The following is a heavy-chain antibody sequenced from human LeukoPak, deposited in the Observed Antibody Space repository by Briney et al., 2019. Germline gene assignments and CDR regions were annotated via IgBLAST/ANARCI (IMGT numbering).Heavy chain of an antibody. CDR1: GGSISTYY. CDR2: IYHSGST. Sequence: SETLSLTCTVSGGSISTYYWNWIRQPPGKGLEWIGYIYHSGSTNYNPSLQSRVTISVDTSKNQFSLKLNSVTAADTAVYYCARHYGPWGQGTLVTVSS. D-gene: IGHD3-10*01. J-gene: IGHJ5*02. V-gene: IGHV4-59*08. CDR3: ARHYGP.